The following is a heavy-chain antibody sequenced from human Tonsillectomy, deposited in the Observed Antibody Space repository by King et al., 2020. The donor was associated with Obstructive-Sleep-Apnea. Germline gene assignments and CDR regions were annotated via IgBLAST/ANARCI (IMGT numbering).Heavy chain of an antibody. V-gene: IGHV4-39*07. CDR1: GGSISSSSYY. Sequence: QLQESGPGLVKPSETLSLTCTVSGGSISSSSYYWGWIRQPPGKGLEWIGSIYYSGSTYYNPSLKSRVTISVDTSKNQFSLKLGSVTAADTAVYYCARDRYYYDSSGYYGGTYFDYWGQGTLVTVSS. CDR3: ARDRYYYDSSGYYGGTYFDY. J-gene: IGHJ4*02. D-gene: IGHD3-22*01. CDR2: IYYSGST.